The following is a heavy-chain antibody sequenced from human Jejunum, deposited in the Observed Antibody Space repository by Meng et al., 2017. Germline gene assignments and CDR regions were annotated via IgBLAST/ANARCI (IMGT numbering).Heavy chain of an antibody. CDR2: ITTDGTST. CDR1: GFTFSNYW. D-gene: IGHD3-10*01. Sequence: GESLKISCAASGFTFSNYWMYWVRQTPGKGLVWVSRITTDGTSTTYADSVKGRFTISRDNAKKTLYLQMDSLRAEDTAKYYCARSFSGPGAFDIWGQGTMVTVSS. CDR3: ARSFSGPGAFDI. J-gene: IGHJ3*02. V-gene: IGHV3-74*01.